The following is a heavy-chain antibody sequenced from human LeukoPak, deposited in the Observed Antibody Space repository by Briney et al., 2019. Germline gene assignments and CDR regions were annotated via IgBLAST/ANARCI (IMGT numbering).Heavy chain of an antibody. D-gene: IGHD4-23*01. CDR2: ISYDGSNK. CDR1: GFTFSSYG. Sequence: PGRSLRLSCAASGFTFSSYGMHWVRQAPGKGLEWVAVISYDGSNKYYADSVKGRFTISRDNSKNTLYLQMNSLRADDTAVYYCARKPTVDLDVWGKGTTVTVSS. CDR3: ARKPTVDLDV. V-gene: IGHV3-30*03. J-gene: IGHJ6*04.